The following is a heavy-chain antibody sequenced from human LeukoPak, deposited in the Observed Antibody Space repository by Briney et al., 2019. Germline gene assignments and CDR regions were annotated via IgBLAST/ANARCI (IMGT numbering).Heavy chain of an antibody. Sequence: PGGSLRLSCAASGFTFSSYSMNWVRQAPGKGLEWVSSISSSSSYIYYADSVKGRFTISRDNAKNSLYLQMNSLRAEDTAVYYCARDSVYSYGYAFAYWAQGTLVSVPS. CDR2: ISSSSSYI. CDR3: ARDSVYSYGYAFAY. V-gene: IGHV3-21*01. CDR1: GFTFSSYS. J-gene: IGHJ4*02. D-gene: IGHD5-18*01.